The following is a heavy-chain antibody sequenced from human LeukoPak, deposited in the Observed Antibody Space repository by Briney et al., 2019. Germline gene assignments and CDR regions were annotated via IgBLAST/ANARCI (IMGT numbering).Heavy chain of an antibody. CDR2: FYHSGGT. CDR3: ARGAAYYYGSGSYYKRGSYYYYMDV. V-gene: IGHV4-59*12. CDR1: GGSISSYY. Sequence: SETLSLTCTVSGGSISSYYWSWIRQTPGKGLEWVGHFYHSGGTNYNPSFKSRVTISIDTSKNQLSLKLHSVTAADTAVYYCARGAAYYYGSGSYYKRGSYYYYMDVWGKGTTVTVSS. D-gene: IGHD3-10*01. J-gene: IGHJ6*03.